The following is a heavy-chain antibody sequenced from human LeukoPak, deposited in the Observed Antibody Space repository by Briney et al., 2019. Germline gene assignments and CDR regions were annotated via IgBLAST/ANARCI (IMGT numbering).Heavy chain of an antibody. J-gene: IGHJ3*02. V-gene: IGHV4-59*01. CDR3: ARDLRYCSSTSCYHSDAFDI. CDR1: GGSISSYY. CDR2: IYYSGST. Sequence: SETLSLTCTVSGGSISSYYWSWIRQPPGKGLEWIGYIYYSGSTIDNPSLKSRVTISVDTSKNQFSLKLSSVTAADTAVYYCARDLRYCSSTSCYHSDAFDIWGQGTMVTVSS. D-gene: IGHD2-2*01.